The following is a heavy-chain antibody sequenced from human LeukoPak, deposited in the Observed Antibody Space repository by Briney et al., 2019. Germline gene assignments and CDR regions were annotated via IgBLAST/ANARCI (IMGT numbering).Heavy chain of an antibody. CDR1: GGSTSSGGYY. CDR2: IYYSGST. J-gene: IGHJ4*02. V-gene: IGHV4-31*03. Sequence: SQTLSLTCTVSGGSTSSGGYYWSWIRQYPGKGLEWIGYIYYSGSTYYNPSLKSRVTTLVDTSKNQFSLKLSSVTAADTAVYYCARGSLSNSWYFDYWGQGTLVIVSS. CDR3: ARGSLSNSWYFDY. D-gene: IGHD6-13*01.